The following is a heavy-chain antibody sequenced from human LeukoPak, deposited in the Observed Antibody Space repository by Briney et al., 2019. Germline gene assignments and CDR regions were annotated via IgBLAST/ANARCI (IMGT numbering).Heavy chain of an antibody. J-gene: IGHJ4*02. CDR2: ISAYNGDT. CDR3: ARIAERQLAYFDY. Sequence: ASVNVSCKASGFTFTNYGFTWVRQAPGQGLEWMGWISAYNGDTNYAQKLQGRVTMTTDTSTGTAYMELRSLRSDDTAVYYCARIAERQLAYFDYWGQGTLVTVSS. D-gene: IGHD6-13*01. CDR1: GFTFTNYG. V-gene: IGHV1-18*01.